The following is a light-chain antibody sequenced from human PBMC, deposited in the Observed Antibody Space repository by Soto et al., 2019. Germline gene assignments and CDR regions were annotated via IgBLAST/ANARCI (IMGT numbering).Light chain of an antibody. V-gene: IGKV1-5*03. Sequence: DIQITHSPSTPSASVGDRVTIPFRASQSISSWLAWYQQKPGKDPKLLIYKESSLESGVPSRFSGSGSGTEFTLTISSLQPDDFATYYCQQYNSYSTFGQGTKVDIK. CDR2: KES. J-gene: IGKJ1*01. CDR1: QSISSW. CDR3: QQYNSYST.